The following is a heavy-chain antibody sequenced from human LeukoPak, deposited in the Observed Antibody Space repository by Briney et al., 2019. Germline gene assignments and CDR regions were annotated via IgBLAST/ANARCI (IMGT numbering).Heavy chain of an antibody. CDR1: GFTFSSYE. V-gene: IGHV3-48*03. Sequence: PGGSLRLSCVASGFTFSSYEFNWARQAPGKGLDWVAFISSSGTTIYYTDSVKGRFIISRDNSKNSLYLQMNSLRAEDTALYYCARGSIPPDYWGQGTLVTVSS. D-gene: IGHD2-21*01. CDR2: ISSSGTTI. CDR3: ARGSIPPDY. J-gene: IGHJ4*02.